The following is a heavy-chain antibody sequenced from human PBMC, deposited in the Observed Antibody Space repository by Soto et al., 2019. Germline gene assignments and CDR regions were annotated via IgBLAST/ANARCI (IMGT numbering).Heavy chain of an antibody. J-gene: IGHJ6*02. CDR3: ARVGGTGMDV. V-gene: IGHV3-21*01. CDR1: GFTFSSYS. D-gene: IGHD1-1*01. CDR2: ISSSSSYI. Sequence: GGSLRLSCAASGFTFSSYSMNWVRQAPGKGLEWVSSISSSSSYIYYADSVKGRFTISRDNAKNSLYLQMNSLRAEDAAVYYCARVGGTGMDVWGQGTTVTVSS.